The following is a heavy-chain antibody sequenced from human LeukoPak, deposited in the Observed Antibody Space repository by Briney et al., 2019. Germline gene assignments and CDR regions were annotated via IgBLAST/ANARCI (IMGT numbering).Heavy chain of an antibody. CDR1: GFTFSDYY. J-gene: IGHJ6*04. CDR2: IRGSGSDI. Sequence: GGSLRLSCAASGFTFSDYYMSWIRQAPGKGLECVSYIRGSGSDIYYADSVKGRFTISRDNAKNSLYLQMNSLRAEDTAVYYCARSPIRFWDVWGKGTTVTVSS. D-gene: IGHD3-3*01. CDR3: ARSPIRFWDV. V-gene: IGHV3-11*04.